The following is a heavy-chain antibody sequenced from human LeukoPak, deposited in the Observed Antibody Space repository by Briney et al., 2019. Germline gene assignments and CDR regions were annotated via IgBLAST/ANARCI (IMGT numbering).Heavy chain of an antibody. Sequence: PSETLSLTCTVSGGSISSYYWSWIRQPPGKRLEWIGYIYYSGSTNYNPSLKSRVTISVDTSKNQFSLKLSSVTAADTAVYYCARDNNYYGSGSYHDYWGQGTLVTVSS. CDR2: IYYSGST. CDR1: GGSISSYY. CDR3: ARDNNYYGSGSYHDY. D-gene: IGHD3-10*01. J-gene: IGHJ4*02. V-gene: IGHV4-59*01.